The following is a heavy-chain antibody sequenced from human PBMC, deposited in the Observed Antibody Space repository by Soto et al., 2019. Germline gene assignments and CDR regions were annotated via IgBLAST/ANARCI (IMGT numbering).Heavy chain of an antibody. CDR2: IYTSGST. Sequence: SETLSLTCTVSGGSISSYYWSWIRQPAGKGLGWIGHIYTSGSTNYNPSLKSRVTMSVDTSKNQFSLNLNSVTAADTAVYYCVRSVPAATWAYNGMDVWGQGTTVTVSS. V-gene: IGHV4-4*07. CDR3: VRSVPAATWAYNGMDV. D-gene: IGHD2-15*01. J-gene: IGHJ6*02. CDR1: GGSISSYY.